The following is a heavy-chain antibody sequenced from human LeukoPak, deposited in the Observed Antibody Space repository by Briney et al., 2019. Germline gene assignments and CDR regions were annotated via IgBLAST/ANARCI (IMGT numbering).Heavy chain of an antibody. J-gene: IGHJ4*02. V-gene: IGHV4-39*01. Sequence: SETLSLTCTVSGGSISSSSYYWGWIRQPPGKGLEWIGSIYYSGSTYYNPSLKSRVTISVDTSKNQFSLNLSSVTAADTAVYYCARLYYDSSGYYQTYYFDYWGQGTLVTVSS. CDR3: ARLYYDSSGYYQTYYFDY. CDR1: GGSISSSSYY. CDR2: IYYSGST. D-gene: IGHD3-22*01.